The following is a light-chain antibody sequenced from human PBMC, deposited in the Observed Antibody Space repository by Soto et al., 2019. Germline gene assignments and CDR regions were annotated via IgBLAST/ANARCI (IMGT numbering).Light chain of an antibody. Sequence: EIVMTQSPDTLYVSPGERATLSCRASQSVSSNLAWYQQKPGQASRLLIYGAATRATGIPAMISGSGSGTEFTLTISSLQSEYFAVYYCQQYNNWWTFGQGTKVEIK. V-gene: IGKV3-15*01. CDR1: QSVSSN. CDR2: GAA. CDR3: QQYNNWWT. J-gene: IGKJ1*01.